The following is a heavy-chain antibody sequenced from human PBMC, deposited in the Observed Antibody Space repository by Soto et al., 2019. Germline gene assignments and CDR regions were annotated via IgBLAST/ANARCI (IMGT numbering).Heavy chain of an antibody. CDR3: ARATMLRGVSAATHDY. CDR1: GDTFTGYY. J-gene: IGHJ4*02. Sequence: GDSVKVSWKACGDTFTGYYMQWVRQAPGQGLEWMGWINPNSGDTHYAQKFQGRVTMTRDTSISTANMELSRLESDDTAVFYCARATMLRGVSAATHDYWGQGTLVTVSS. D-gene: IGHD3-10*01. V-gene: IGHV1-2*02. CDR2: INPNSGDT.